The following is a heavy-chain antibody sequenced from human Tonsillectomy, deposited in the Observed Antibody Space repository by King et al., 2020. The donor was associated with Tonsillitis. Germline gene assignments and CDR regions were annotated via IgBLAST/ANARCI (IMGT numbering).Heavy chain of an antibody. CDR3: AKDRSDSKWVFDY. CDR1: GFTFSGYG. Sequence: VQLVESGGGVVQPGRSLRLSCAASGFTFSGYGMHWVRQAPGKGLEWVAVISFDGSDKSYADSVKGRFTISRDNSKNTLFLQMNNLRTEDTAVYYCAKDRSDSKWVFDYWGQGTLVTVSS. CDR2: ISFDGSDK. J-gene: IGHJ4*02. D-gene: IGHD1-26*01. V-gene: IGHV3-30*18.